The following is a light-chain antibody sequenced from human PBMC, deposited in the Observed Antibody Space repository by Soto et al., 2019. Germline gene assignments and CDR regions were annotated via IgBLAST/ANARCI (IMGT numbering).Light chain of an antibody. CDR2: EVS. CDR3: SSYTAGGTI. CDR1: SGDVGGYYY. V-gene: IGLV2-14*01. Sequence: QSALTQPASVSGSPGQSITISCTGTSGDVGGYYYVSWYQQLPGKAPKLMISEVSNRPSGVSNRFSGSKSGNTASLTISGLQAEDEADYYGSSYTAGGTIFGPGTKLPVL. J-gene: IGLJ1*01.